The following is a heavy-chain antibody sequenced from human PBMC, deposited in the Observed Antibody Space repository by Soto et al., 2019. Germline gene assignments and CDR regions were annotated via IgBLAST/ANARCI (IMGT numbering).Heavy chain of an antibody. CDR2: IWSDGSYT. J-gene: IGHJ3*02. V-gene: IGHV3-33*01. CDR3: AGVLGGDAEDVFDI. Sequence: QVQLVESGGGVGQPGRSLRLSCAASGFSFSSYGMHWFRQAPGKGLEWVAVIWSDGSYTYYADSVRGRFTISRDNSKNTFYLQMNSMRGEDTAVYYCAGVLGGDAEDVFDIWGEGTMVIVSS. D-gene: IGHD2-21*01. CDR1: GFSFSSYG.